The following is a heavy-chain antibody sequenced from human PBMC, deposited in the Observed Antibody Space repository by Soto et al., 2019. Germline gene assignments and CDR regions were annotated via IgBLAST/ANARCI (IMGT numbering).Heavy chain of an antibody. CDR1: GFTFSTYA. J-gene: IGHJ6*02. Sequence: GGSLRLSCAASGFTFSTYAMNWVRQAPGKGLEWVSVISRSGGDTYYADSVKGRFTISRDIAKNSLFLQMNSLRAEDTAVYYCARVYALXXSSYXYYHYRLDVCGXRTXXTVXS. V-gene: IGHV3-23*01. CDR3: ARVYALXXSSYXYYHYRLDV. D-gene: IGHD6-6*01. CDR2: ISRSGGDT.